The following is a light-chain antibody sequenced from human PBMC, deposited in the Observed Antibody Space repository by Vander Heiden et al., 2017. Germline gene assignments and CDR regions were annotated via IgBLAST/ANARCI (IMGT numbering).Light chain of an antibody. J-gene: IGKJ5*01. CDR3: QQYAVSPIT. CDR2: DAS. Sequence: ETVLTQSPGTLSLSPGERATLSCRASQSVGKNYLGWFQQKPGQVPRLLIYDASNRATGTPDRFSGSGSGTYFTLTINRLESEDFAVYYCQQYAVSPITFGQGTRLEI. CDR1: QSVGKNY. V-gene: IGKV3-20*01.